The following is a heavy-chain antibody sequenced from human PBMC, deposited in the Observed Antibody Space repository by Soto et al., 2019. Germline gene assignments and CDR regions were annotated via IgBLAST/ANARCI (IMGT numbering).Heavy chain of an antibody. D-gene: IGHD3-3*01. J-gene: IGHJ6*02. Sequence: GESLKISCXGSGYSFTSYWISWVRQMPGKGLEWMGRIDPSDSYTNYSPSFQGHVTISADKSISTAYLQWSSLKASDTAMYYCARQGDYDFWSGFLLYGMDVWGQGTTVTVSS. V-gene: IGHV5-10-1*01. CDR1: GYSFTSYW. CDR2: IDPSDSYT. CDR3: ARQGDYDFWSGFLLYGMDV.